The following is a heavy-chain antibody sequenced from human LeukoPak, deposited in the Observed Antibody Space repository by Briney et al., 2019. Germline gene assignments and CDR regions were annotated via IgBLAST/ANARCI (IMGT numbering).Heavy chain of an antibody. J-gene: IGHJ4*02. D-gene: IGHD1-26*01. CDR1: GYTFTSYA. V-gene: IGHV1-18*01. CDR3: ARGGGGSYLEGEFDY. Sequence: ASVKVSCKASGYTFTSYAFSWVRQAPGQGLEWMGWISAYNGNTNYAQNFQGRVTMTTDTSTSTAYMELRSLRSDDTAVYYCARGGGGSYLEGEFDYWGQGTLVTVSS. CDR2: ISAYNGNT.